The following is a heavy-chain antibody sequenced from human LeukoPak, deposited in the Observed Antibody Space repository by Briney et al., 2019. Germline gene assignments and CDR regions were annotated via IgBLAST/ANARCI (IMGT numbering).Heavy chain of an antibody. CDR1: GFTFSNYW. CDR2: INKDGSET. J-gene: IGHJ4*02. Sequence: GGSLRLSCAASGFTFSNYWMSWVRQAPGKGLEWVAHINKDGSETYYVDSVKGRFTISRDNAKNSLYLQMNSLRVEDTDVYYCARDKVTYWGQGTLVTVSS. CDR3: ARDKVTY. V-gene: IGHV3-7*01.